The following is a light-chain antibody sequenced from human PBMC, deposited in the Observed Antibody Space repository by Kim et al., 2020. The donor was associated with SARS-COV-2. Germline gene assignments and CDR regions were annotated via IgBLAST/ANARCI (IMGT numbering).Light chain of an antibody. CDR1: QMIVTW. V-gene: IGKV1-5*03. Sequence: ASLGASAALACRASQMIVTWLAWSQQNQGKAPKILIYKSSSLVGGVPSRFSGSGSGTAFTLPVSSLQSDDFATYYCQQYNSNSPRSFGQGTKLEI. J-gene: IGKJ2*01. CDR2: KSS. CDR3: QQYNSNSPRS.